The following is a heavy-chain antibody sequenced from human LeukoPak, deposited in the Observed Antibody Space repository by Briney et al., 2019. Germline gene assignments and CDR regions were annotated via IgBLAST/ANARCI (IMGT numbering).Heavy chain of an antibody. CDR3: ARKENAYYYFDY. J-gene: IGHJ4*02. CDR1: GGTLSSYA. Sequence: SVKVSCKASGGTLSSYAISWVRQAPGQGLEWMGGIIPIFGTANYAQKFQGRVTITADESTSTAYMELSSLRSEDTAVYYCARKENAYYYFDYWGQGTLVTVSS. CDR2: IIPIFGTA. V-gene: IGHV1-69*13. D-gene: IGHD3-16*01.